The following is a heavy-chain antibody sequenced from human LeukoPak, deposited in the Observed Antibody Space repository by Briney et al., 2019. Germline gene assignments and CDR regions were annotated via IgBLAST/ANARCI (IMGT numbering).Heavy chain of an antibody. CDR1: GYTFTSFY. Sequence: ASVKVSCKASGYTFTSFYMHWARQAPGQGLEWMGIINSSGGSTSYAQKFQDRATMTRDTSTSTVYMELSSLRSEDTAVYYCARDAGTDYDILTGYPPNWFDSWGQGTLVTVSS. V-gene: IGHV1-46*01. CDR2: INSSGGST. J-gene: IGHJ5*01. D-gene: IGHD3-9*01. CDR3: ARDAGTDYDILTGYPPNWFDS.